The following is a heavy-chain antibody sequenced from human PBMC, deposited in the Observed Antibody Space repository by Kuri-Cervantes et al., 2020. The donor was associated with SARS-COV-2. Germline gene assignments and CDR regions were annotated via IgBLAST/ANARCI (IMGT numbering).Heavy chain of an antibody. D-gene: IGHD5-24*01. V-gene: IGHV4-31*03. CDR3: ARGSVPHSPPMGY. CDR1: GGSISSGGYY. J-gene: IGHJ4*02. CDR2: IYYSGST. Sequence: SETLSLTCTVSGGSISSGGYYWSWIRQHPGKGLEWIGYIYYSGSTYYNPSLKSRVTISVDTSKNQFSLKLTSVNAADTAVYFCARGSVPHSPPMGYWGQGTLVTVSS.